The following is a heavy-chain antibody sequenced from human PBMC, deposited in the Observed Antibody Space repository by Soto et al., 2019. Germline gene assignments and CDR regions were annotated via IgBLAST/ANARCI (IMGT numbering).Heavy chain of an antibody. V-gene: IGHV3-33*01. J-gene: IGHJ6*02. CDR2: IWYDGSNK. CDR3: ARLGYCSSSSCHRYYCYGMNV. Sequence: PGGSLTLSCAASGFTFSSYGMHWVRQAPGKGLEWVAVIWYDGSNKYYADSVKGRFTISRDNSKNTLYLQMNSLRAEDTAVYYCARLGYCSSSSCHRYYCYGMNVWGQGTTVTVSS. D-gene: IGHD2-2*01. CDR1: GFTFSSYG.